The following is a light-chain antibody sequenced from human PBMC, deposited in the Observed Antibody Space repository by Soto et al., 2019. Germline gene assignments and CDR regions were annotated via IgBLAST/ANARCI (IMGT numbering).Light chain of an antibody. V-gene: IGKV1-39*01. CDR1: QSISRY. Sequence: DSQMTQSPSPLSASVGDRVTGTSRASQSISRYLNWYQQKPGNAPKLLIYAASTLQGGVPSRFSGSGSGTDFRLTISSLQPDDFATYYCQQSSTIPRTFGQGTKVDIK. CDR2: AAS. J-gene: IGKJ1*01. CDR3: QQSSTIPRT.